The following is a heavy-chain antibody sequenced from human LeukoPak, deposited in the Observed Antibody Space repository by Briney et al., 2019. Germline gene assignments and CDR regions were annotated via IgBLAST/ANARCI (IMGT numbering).Heavy chain of an antibody. D-gene: IGHD3-16*01. CDR1: GRSMSSYY. CDR3: ARGRIGGSY. CDR2: IYYSGST. V-gene: IGHV4-59*01. Sequence: SETLSLTCTVSGRSMSSYYWSWIRQPPGKGLEWIGCIYYSGSTNYNPSLTSRVTISVDTSKNQFSLKLSYVTAADTAVYYCARGRIGGSYWGQGTLVTVSS. J-gene: IGHJ4*02.